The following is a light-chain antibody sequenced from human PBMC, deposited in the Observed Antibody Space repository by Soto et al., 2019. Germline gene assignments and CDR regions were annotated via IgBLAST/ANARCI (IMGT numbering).Light chain of an antibody. CDR3: QQYNNWPRT. Sequence: EIVMTQSPATLPVSPGERATLSCRASQSVSSNLAWYQQKPGQAPRLLIYDASTRATGIPGGFSGSGSGTEFTLTISSLQSEDFAVYYCQQYNNWPRTFGQGTKVEIK. CDR2: DAS. J-gene: IGKJ1*01. CDR1: QSVSSN. V-gene: IGKV3-15*01.